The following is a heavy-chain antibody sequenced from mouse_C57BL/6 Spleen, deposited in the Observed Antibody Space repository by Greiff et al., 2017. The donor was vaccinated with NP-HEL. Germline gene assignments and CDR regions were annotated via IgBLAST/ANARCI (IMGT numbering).Heavy chain of an antibody. D-gene: IGHD2-4*01. CDR1: GFTFSDYY. CDR3: ARHDYDGFAY. J-gene: IGHJ3*01. V-gene: IGHV5-12*01. CDR2: ISNGGGST. Sequence: EVHLVESGGGLVQPGGSLKLSCAASGFTFSDYYMYWVRQTPEKRLEWVAYISNGGGSTYYPDTVKGRFTISRDNAKNTLYLQMSRLKSEDTAMYYCARHDYDGFAYWGQGTLVTVSA.